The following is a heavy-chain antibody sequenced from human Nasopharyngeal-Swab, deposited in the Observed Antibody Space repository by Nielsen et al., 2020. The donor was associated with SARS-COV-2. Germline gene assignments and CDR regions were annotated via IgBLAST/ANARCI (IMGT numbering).Heavy chain of an antibody. J-gene: IGHJ5*02. CDR1: GYSFVNHW. Sequence: GESLKLSCMASGYSFVNHWIGWVRQTPGKGLECMGMVYPVNSEIAYSPSFQGHITISADKSINTAYLQWRSLRASDTAMYFCARRAARDGYNYEVDPWGQGTLVTVS. V-gene: IGHV5-51*01. CDR2: VYPVNSEI. D-gene: IGHD5-24*01. CDR3: ARRAARDGYNYEVDP.